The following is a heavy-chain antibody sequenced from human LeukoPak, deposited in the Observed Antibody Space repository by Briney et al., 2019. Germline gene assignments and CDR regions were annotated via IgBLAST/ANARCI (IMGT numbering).Heavy chain of an antibody. CDR2: ISGDGTTI. CDR1: GFTFSNYE. V-gene: IGHV3-48*03. Sequence: LGGSLRLSCAASGFTFSNYEINWVRQAPGKGLEWVSYISGDGTTIYYADSVKGRFTISRDNAKNLLYLQMNSLRAEDTAVYYCARDSQPIFTVDRAVSTPDAFDIWGQGTMVTVSS. CDR3: ARDSQPIFTVDRAVSTPDAFDI. D-gene: IGHD3-10*01. J-gene: IGHJ3*02.